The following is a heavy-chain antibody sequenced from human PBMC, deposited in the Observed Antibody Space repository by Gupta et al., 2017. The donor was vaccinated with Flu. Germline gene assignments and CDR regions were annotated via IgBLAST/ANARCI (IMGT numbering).Heavy chain of an antibody. V-gene: IGHV4-39*01. D-gene: IGHD5-24*01. CDR2: IYYDGST. Sequence: QVSLQESCPGLAKPSETLSFTCAVSGVSISGTPYYCAWVRQPPGKGLEWIGAIYYDGSTYYNPSLKSRITISADTSQNQFSLRLTSVTATDTARYFCVKHPRDPNFEDWGQGTLVTVSS. J-gene: IGHJ1*01. CDR3: VKHPRDPNFED. CDR1: GVSISGTPYY.